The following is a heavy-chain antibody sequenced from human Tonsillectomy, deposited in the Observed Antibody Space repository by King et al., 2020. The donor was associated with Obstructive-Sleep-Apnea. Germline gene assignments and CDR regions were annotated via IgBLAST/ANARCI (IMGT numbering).Heavy chain of an antibody. CDR2: ISSSSSTI. V-gene: IGHV3-48*04. Sequence: VQLVESGGGLVQPGGSLRLSCAASGFTFSSYSMNWVRQAPGKGLEWVSYISSSSSTIYYADSVKGRFTISRDNAKNSLYLQMNSLRAEDTAVYFCARGVYSGYDDYWGQGTLVTVSS. J-gene: IGHJ4*02. D-gene: IGHD5-12*01. CDR1: GFTFSSYS. CDR3: ARGVYSGYDDY.